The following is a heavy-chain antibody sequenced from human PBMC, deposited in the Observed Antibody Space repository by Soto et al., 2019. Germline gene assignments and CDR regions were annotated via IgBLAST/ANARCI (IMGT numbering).Heavy chain of an antibody. CDR1: GGSINSTSYY. CDR2: IHYTGTT. Sequence: SETMSLTCPVSGGSINSTSYYWGWIRQTPGKGLEWIASIHYTGTTYYHPSLRSRGSISVDTSKNQFSLRLNSVTAADTAVYYCARGEGEQLANHRYYFDYWGQGTLVTVSS. V-gene: IGHV4-39*01. D-gene: IGHD6-6*01. CDR3: ARGEGEQLANHRYYFDY. J-gene: IGHJ4*02.